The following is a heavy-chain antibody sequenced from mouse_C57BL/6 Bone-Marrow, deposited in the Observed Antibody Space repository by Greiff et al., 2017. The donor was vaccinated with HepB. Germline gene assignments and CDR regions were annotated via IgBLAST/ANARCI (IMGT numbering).Heavy chain of an antibody. V-gene: IGHV7-1*01. D-gene: IGHD2-3*01. J-gene: IGHJ3*01. CDR1: GFTFSDFY. Sequence: EVMLVESGGGLVQSGRSLRLSCVTSGFTFSDFYMEWVRQAPGKGLEWIAASRNKANDYTTEYSASVKGRFIVTRDTSQSILYLQMNALRAEDTAIYYCARDADGYYGFAYWGQGTLVTVSA. CDR2: SRNKANDYTT. CDR3: ARDADGYYGFAY.